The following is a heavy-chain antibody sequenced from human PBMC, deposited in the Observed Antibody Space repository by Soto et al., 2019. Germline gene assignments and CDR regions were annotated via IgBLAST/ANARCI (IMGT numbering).Heavy chain of an antibody. V-gene: IGHV4-34*01. Sequence: PSETLSLTCAVYGGSFSGYYWSWIRQPPGKGLEWIGEINHSGSTNYNPSLKSRVTISVDTSKNQFSLKLSSVTAADTAVYYCASGYSYGNFDYWGQGTLVTVSS. CDR1: GGSFSGYY. CDR2: INHSGST. D-gene: IGHD5-18*01. CDR3: ASGYSYGNFDY. J-gene: IGHJ4*02.